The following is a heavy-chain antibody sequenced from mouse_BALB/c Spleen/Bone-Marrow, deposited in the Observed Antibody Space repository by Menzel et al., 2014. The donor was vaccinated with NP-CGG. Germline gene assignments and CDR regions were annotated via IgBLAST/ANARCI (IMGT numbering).Heavy chain of an antibody. V-gene: IGHV1-26*01. J-gene: IGHJ1*01. CDR3: AMRVRLYWYFDV. CDR1: GYIFTDYY. Sequence: EVQLQQSGLELVKPGASVKMSCKASGYIFTDYYMKWVKQSHEKSLEWIGDINPINGDTFYNQKFKGKATLTVDRSSSTAYMQLDSLTSEDSAVYYCAMRVRLYWYFDVWGAGTTVTVSS. CDR2: INPINGDT.